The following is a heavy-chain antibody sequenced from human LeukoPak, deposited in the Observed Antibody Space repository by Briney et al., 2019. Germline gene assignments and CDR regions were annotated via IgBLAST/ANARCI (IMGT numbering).Heavy chain of an antibody. V-gene: IGHV4-34*01. CDR2: INHSGST. D-gene: IGHD2-8*01. Sequence: SETLSLTCAVYGGSFSGYYWSWIRQPPGKGLEWIGEINHSGSTNYNPSLKSRVTISVDTSKNQFSLKLSSVTAADTAVYYCARDLSMADLGWFDPWGQGTLVTVSS. CDR3: ARDLSMADLGWFDP. CDR1: GGSFSGYY. J-gene: IGHJ5*02.